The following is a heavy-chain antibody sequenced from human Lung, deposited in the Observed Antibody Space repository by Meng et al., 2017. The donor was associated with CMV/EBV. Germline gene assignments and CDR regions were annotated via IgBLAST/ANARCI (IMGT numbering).Heavy chain of an antibody. CDR1: GYTFTNYF. D-gene: IGHD3-9*01. CDR2: ISPSGESR. J-gene: IGHJ6*02. V-gene: IGHV1-46*01. Sequence: ASVKVSXKASGYTFTNYFIHWVRQAPGQGLEWVGVISPSGESRNYAPRFQGSVTMTSDSSASTVYMELLSLKSEDTAVYFCARDYGDCSLTGCLQYFYGLDVWGQGXPVTVSS. CDR3: ARDYGDCSLTGCLQYFYGLDV.